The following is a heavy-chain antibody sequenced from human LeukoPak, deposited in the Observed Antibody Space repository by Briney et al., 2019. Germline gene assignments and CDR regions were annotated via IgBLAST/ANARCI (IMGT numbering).Heavy chain of an antibody. Sequence: SGTLSLTCAVSGGSISSSNWWSWVRQPPGKGLEWIGEIYHSGSTNYNPSLKSRVTISVDTSKNQFALKLSSVTAADTAVYYCAGASYYYGSGSKRGYYYNYYMDVWGKGTTVTVSS. D-gene: IGHD3-10*01. V-gene: IGHV4-4*02. CDR3: AGASYYYGSGSKRGYYYNYYMDV. CDR1: GGSISSSNW. J-gene: IGHJ6*03. CDR2: IYHSGST.